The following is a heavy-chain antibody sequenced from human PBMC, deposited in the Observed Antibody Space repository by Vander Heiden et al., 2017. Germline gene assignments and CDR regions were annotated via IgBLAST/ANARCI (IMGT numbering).Heavy chain of an antibody. V-gene: IGHV3-23*01. J-gene: IGHJ4*02. CDR3: AKDTGESSGWVFDL. CDR2: ISGRSSVT. D-gene: IGHD6-19*01. Sequence: EVQLLESGGGLVQPGGSLRLSCAAPGFTFSNYAMSWVRQAPGKGLEWVSHISGRSSVTYYADSVKGRFTISRDTSKNTLYLQMNSLRAEDTAVYYCAKDTGESSGWVFDLWGQGTLVTVSS. CDR1: GFTFSNYA.